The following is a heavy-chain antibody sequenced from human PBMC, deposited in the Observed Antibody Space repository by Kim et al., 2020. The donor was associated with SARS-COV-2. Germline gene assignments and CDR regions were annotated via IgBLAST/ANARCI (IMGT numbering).Heavy chain of an antibody. CDR3: TKGYGSGSYSRLIDY. J-gene: IGHJ4*02. V-gene: IGHV3-23*01. Sequence: ADPVKGRFTISRDNAKTTVYLQMNSLRAEDTALYYCTKGYGSGSYSRLIDYWGQGTLVTVSS. D-gene: IGHD3-10*01.